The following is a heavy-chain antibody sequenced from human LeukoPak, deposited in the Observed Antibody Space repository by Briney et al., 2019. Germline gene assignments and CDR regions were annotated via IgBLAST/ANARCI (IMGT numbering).Heavy chain of an antibody. V-gene: IGHV3-7*05. CDR1: GFTFSSYW. Sequence: GGSLRLSCAASGFTFSSYWMSWVRQAPGKGLEWVANIKQDGSEKYYVDSVKGRFTISRDNAKNSLYLQMNSLTAGDTAAYYCAKVMTTVTYFGGLDVWGQGATVTVSS. D-gene: IGHD4-17*01. CDR2: IKQDGSEK. J-gene: IGHJ6*02. CDR3: AKVMTTVTYFGGLDV.